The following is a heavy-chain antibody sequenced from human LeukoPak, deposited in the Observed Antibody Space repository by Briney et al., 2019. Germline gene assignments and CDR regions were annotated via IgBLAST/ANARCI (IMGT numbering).Heavy chain of an antibody. D-gene: IGHD5-12*01. Sequence: ASETLSLTCTVSGGSISSSSYYWGWIRQPPGKGLEWIGSIYYSGSTYYNPSLKSRVTISVDTSKNQFSLKLSSVTAADTAVYYCARYSGYLDYYFDYWGQGTLVTVSS. CDR1: GGSISSSSYY. CDR3: ARYSGYLDYYFDY. J-gene: IGHJ4*02. V-gene: IGHV4-39*01. CDR2: IYYSGST.